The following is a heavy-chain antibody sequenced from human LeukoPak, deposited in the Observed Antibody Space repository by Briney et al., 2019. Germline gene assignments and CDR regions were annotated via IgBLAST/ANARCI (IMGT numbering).Heavy chain of an antibody. J-gene: IGHJ4*02. CDR2: ISASGDST. CDR1: GFTFSSYA. D-gene: IGHD6-13*01. V-gene: IGHV3-23*01. CDR3: ARDYIAAIGFDY. Sequence: SGGSLRLSCAASGFTFSSYAMSWVRQAPVKGLEWVSAISASGDSTYYADSVKGRFTISRDNSKNTLYLQMNSLRAEDTAVYYCARDYIAAIGFDYWGQGTLVTVSS.